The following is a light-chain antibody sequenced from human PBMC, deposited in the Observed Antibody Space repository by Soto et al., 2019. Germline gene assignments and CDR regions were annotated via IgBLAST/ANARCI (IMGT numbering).Light chain of an antibody. CDR1: QSISSY. J-gene: IGKJ1*01. Sequence: DIQMTQSPSSLSASVGYRVTITCRATQSISSYLNWYQQKRGKAPKLLIYAASSLQSGVPSRFSGSGSGTDFTLTISSLLPEDFATYYCQQSYIAPWTFGQGTKVDI. CDR3: QQSYIAPWT. V-gene: IGKV1-39*01. CDR2: AAS.